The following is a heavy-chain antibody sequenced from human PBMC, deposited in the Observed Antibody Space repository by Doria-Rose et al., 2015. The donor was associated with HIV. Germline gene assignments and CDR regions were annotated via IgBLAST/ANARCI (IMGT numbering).Heavy chain of an antibody. D-gene: IGHD6-13*01. Sequence: QVTLKESGPVLVKPTETLTLTCTVSGVSLSSPGMGVSWIRQPPGKALEWLAYIFSENERSYKTSLKSRLTISRGTSKSQVVLTMTDMNPVNTATYYCARIKSSRWYHKYYFAFWGQGTLIIVSA. V-gene: IGHV2-26*01. CDR1: GVSLSSPGMG. J-gene: IGHJ4*02. CDR2: IFSENER. CDR3: ARIKSSRWYHKYYFAF.